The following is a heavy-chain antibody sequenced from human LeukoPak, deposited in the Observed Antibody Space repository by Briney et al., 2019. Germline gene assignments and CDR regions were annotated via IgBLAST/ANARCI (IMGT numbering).Heavy chain of an antibody. V-gene: IGHV4-38-2*02. J-gene: IGHJ5*02. CDR3: ARELLWFGESQYPNWFDP. CDR2: IYHSGST. D-gene: IGHD3-10*01. CDR1: GYSISSGYY. Sequence: SETLSLTCTVSGYSISSGYYWGWIRQPPGKGLEWIGSIYHSGSTYYNPSLKSRVTISVDTSKNQFSLKLSSVTAADTAVYYCARELLWFGESQYPNWFDPWGQGTLVTVSS.